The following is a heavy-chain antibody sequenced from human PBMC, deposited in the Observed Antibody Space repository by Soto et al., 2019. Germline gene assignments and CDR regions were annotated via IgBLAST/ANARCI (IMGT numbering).Heavy chain of an antibody. J-gene: IGHJ4*02. CDR3: AISKRITIFGVVNHFDY. Sequence: SETLSLTCTVSGGSISSYYWSWIRQPPGKGLEWIGYIYYSGSTNYNPSLKSRVTISVDTSKNQFSLKLSSVTAADTAVYYCAISKRITIFGVVNHFDYWGQGTLVTVSS. CDR2: IYYSGST. CDR1: GGSISSYY. V-gene: IGHV4-59*01. D-gene: IGHD3-3*01.